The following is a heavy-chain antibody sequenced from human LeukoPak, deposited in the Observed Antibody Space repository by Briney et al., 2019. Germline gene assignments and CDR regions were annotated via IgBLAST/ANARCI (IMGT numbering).Heavy chain of an antibody. CDR2: ISSSGGTI. CDR3: VKDLTATTSA. CDR1: GFTFSSYV. D-gene: IGHD1-7*01. V-gene: IGHV3-64D*09. J-gene: IGHJ4*02. Sequence: GGSLRLSCSASGFTFSSYVMHWVREAPGKGLEYVSGISSSGGTIYYADSVKGRFSISRDNSKNTLDLQMSSLRAEDTAVYYCVKDLTATTSAWGQGNLVIVSS.